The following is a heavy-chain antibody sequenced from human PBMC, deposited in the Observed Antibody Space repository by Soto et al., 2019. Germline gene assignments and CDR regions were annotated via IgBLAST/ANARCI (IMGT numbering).Heavy chain of an antibody. Sequence: GGSLRLSCAASGFTFSGSAMHWVRQASGKGLEWVGRIRSKANSYATAYAASVKGRFTISRDDSKNTAYLQMNSLKTEDTAVYYCTGRIWYQLQDLDYNWFDPWGQGTLVTVSS. D-gene: IGHD2-2*01. CDR3: TGRIWYQLQDLDYNWFDP. CDR2: IRSKANSYAT. CDR1: GFTFSGSA. J-gene: IGHJ5*02. V-gene: IGHV3-73*01.